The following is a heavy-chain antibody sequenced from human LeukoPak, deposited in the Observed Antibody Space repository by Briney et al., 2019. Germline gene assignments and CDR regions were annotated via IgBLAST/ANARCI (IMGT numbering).Heavy chain of an antibody. J-gene: IGHJ4*02. Sequence: ASVKVSCKASGYTVTSYGISWVRQPPGQGLEWMGWISAYNGNTNYAQKLQGRVTMTTDTSTSTAYMELRSLRSADTAVYYCARVGYCSSTSCFDYWGQGTLVTVSP. D-gene: IGHD2-2*01. V-gene: IGHV1-18*01. CDR3: ARVGYCSSTSCFDY. CDR1: GYTVTSYG. CDR2: ISAYNGNT.